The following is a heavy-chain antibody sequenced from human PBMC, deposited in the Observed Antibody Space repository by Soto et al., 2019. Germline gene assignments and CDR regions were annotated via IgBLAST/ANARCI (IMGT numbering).Heavy chain of an antibody. Sequence: QVQLQESGPGLVRPSQTLSLTCAVSGGSSSSGEYYWTWIRQPPGKGLEWIGHIYYNGATNYNPSLKSRISVSVDTSKNQFSLRLSSVTAADTAMYYCARIVGATSGWFDPWRQGTLVTVSS. CDR1: GGSSSSGEYY. J-gene: IGHJ5*02. V-gene: IGHV4-30-4*01. CDR2: IYYNGAT. CDR3: ARIVGATSGWFDP. D-gene: IGHD1-26*01.